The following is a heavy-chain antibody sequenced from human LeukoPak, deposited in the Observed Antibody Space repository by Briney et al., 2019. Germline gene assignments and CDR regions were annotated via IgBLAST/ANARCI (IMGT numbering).Heavy chain of an antibody. CDR3: ARDYGCSRDYGMDV. J-gene: IGHJ6*02. D-gene: IGHD5-24*01. CDR1: GFTFSNYW. CDR2: INSDGSST. V-gene: IGHV3-74*03. Sequence: QPGGSQRLSCAASGFTFSNYWMHRVRHAPGKGLVWVSRINSDGSSTTYADSVKGRFTISRDNAKNTLYLQMNSLRAEDTAVYYCARDYGCSRDYGMDVWGQGTTVTVSS.